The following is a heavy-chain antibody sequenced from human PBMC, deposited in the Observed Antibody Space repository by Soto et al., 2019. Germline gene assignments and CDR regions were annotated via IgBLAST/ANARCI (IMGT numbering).Heavy chain of an antibody. J-gene: IGHJ6*02. Sequence: EVQLLESGGGLVQPGGSLRLSCAASGFTFSTYAMSWVLQAPGKGLEWVSAISGSGGSTYYADSAKGRFTISRDNSKNTLYLQMNSLRPEDTAVYYCEKALFGEFYGMDVWGQGTTVTVSS. CDR1: GFTFSTYA. V-gene: IGHV3-23*01. D-gene: IGHD3-10*02. CDR3: EKALFGEFYGMDV. CDR2: ISGSGGST.